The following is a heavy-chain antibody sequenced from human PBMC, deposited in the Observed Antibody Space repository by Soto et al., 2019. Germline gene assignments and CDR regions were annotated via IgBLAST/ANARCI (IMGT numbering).Heavy chain of an antibody. CDR2: IYYSGST. CDR1: CGSISSYY. CDR3: ARGTYYYDSSGYLASPFDY. D-gene: IGHD3-22*01. V-gene: IGHV4-59*01. J-gene: IGHJ4*02. Sequence: SETLSLTSTVSCGSISSYYWSWIRQPPGKGLEWIGYIYYSGSTNYNPSLKSRVTISVDTSKNQFSLKLSSVTAADTAVYYCARGTYYYDSSGYLASPFDYWGQGTLVTVSS.